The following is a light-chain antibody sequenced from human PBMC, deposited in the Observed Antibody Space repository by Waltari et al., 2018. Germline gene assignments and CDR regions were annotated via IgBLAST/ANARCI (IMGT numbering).Light chain of an antibody. V-gene: IGLV2-14*03. CDR3: SSYTSGSSVV. CDR2: DVS. Sequence: WYHQHPGKVPKLMIYDVSNRPSGVSNRFAGSKSGNTASLTISGLQAEDEGDYYCSSYTSGSSVVFGGGTKLTVL. J-gene: IGLJ2*01.